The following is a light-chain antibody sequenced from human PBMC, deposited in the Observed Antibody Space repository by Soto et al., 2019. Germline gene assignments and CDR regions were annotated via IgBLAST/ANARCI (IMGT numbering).Light chain of an antibody. CDR3: QQANIFPLT. J-gene: IGKJ4*01. Sequence: DIQMTHSPSSESASVGYRVTITCRASQGISRWLGWYQQKPGKAPNLLINTASSLQSGVPSRFSGSGSGTDFTLTISSLQPEDFATYYCQQANIFPLTFGGGTKVEI. V-gene: IGKV1-12*01. CDR2: TAS. CDR1: QGISRW.